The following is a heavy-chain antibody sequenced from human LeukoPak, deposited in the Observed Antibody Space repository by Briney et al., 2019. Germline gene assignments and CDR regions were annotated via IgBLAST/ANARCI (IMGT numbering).Heavy chain of an antibody. CDR1: GYTFTSYY. CDR2: INPSGGST. CDR3: ARDWDYDSSGDAFDI. D-gene: IGHD3-22*01. Sequence: ASVKVSCKASGYTFTSYYMHWVRQAPGQGLEWMGIINPSGGSTSYAQKFQGRVTMTRDTSTSTAYMELRSLRSDDTAVYYCARDWDYDSSGDAFDIWGQGTMVTVSS. J-gene: IGHJ3*02. V-gene: IGHV1-46*01.